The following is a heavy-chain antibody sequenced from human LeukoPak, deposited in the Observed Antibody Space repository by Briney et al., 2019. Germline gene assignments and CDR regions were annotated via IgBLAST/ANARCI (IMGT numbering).Heavy chain of an antibody. J-gene: IGHJ4*02. D-gene: IGHD2-15*01. Sequence: GGSLRLSCAASGFTFSSYSMNWVRQAPGKGLELVSSISSSSSYIYYADSVKGRFTIPRDNAKNSLYLQMNSLRAEDTAVYYCARDLLGQYCSGGSCFQGSLGYGGQGTLVTVS. V-gene: IGHV3-21*01. CDR2: ISSSSSYI. CDR1: GFTFSSYS. CDR3: ARDLLGQYCSGGSCFQGSLGY.